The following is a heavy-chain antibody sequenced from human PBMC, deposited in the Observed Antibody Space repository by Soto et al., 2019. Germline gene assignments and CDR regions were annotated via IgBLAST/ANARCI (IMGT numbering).Heavy chain of an antibody. D-gene: IGHD3-3*01. J-gene: IGHJ4*02. CDR2: ISSSGSTI. CDR3: ARVSILRFLEWLIDY. Sequence: GGSLRLSCAASGFTFSSYEMNWVRQAPGKGLEWVSYISSSGSTIYYADSVKGRFTISRDNAKNSLYLQMNSLRAEDTAVYYCARVSILRFLEWLIDYWGQGTLVTVSS. CDR1: GFTFSSYE. V-gene: IGHV3-48*03.